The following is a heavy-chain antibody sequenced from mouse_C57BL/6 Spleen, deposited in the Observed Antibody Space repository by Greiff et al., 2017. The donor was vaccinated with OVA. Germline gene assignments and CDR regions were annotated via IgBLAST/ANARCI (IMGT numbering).Heavy chain of an antibody. CDR2: IDPSDSYT. CDR1: GYTFTSYW. J-gene: IGHJ2*01. V-gene: IGHV1-69*01. CDR3: ARGGLAYY. Sequence: QVQLQQPGAELVMPGASVKLSCKASGYTFTSYWMHWVKQRPGQGLEWIGEIDPSDSYTNYNQKFKGKSTLTVDKSSSTAYMQLSSLTSEDSAVYYYARGGLAYYWGQGTTLTVSS. D-gene: IGHD6-1*01.